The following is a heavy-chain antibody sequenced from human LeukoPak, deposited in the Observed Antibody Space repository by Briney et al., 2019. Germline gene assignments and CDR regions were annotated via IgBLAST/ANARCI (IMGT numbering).Heavy chain of an antibody. Sequence: ASVKVSCKASGYTFTSYGISWVRQAPGQGLEWMGGILPIFGTTNYAQKFQARVTITADESTSTAYMKMSSLRSEETAVYYCGRVSCGGNCYSLIGTFDIWGQGTMVTVSS. V-gene: IGHV1-69*13. CDR1: GYTFTSYG. CDR3: GRVSCGGNCYSLIGTFDI. D-gene: IGHD2-15*01. CDR2: ILPIFGTT. J-gene: IGHJ3*02.